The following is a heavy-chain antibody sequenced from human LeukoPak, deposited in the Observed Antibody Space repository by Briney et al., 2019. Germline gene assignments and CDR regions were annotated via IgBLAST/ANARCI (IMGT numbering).Heavy chain of an antibody. CDR2: INHSGST. D-gene: IGHD6-19*01. Sequence: PSETLSLTCAVYGGSFSGYYWGWIRQPPGKGLEWIGEINHSGSTNYNPSLKSRATISVDTSKNQFSLKLSSVTAADTAVYYCAVAVAFRIWGQGTMVTVSS. V-gene: IGHV4-34*01. CDR1: GGSFSGYY. J-gene: IGHJ3*02. CDR3: AVAVAFRI.